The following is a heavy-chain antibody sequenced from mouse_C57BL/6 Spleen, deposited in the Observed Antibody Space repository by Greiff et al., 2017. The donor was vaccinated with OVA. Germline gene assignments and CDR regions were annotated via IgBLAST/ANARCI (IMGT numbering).Heavy chain of an antibody. CDR1: GYTFTSYW. J-gene: IGHJ3*01. V-gene: IGHV1-7*01. Sequence: QVHVKQSGAELAKPGASVKLSCKASGYTFTSYWMHWVKQRPGQGLEWIGYINPSSGYTKYNQKFKDKATLTADKSSSTAYMQLSSLTYEDSAVYYCARTESDSSGYGAYWGQGTLVTVSA. D-gene: IGHD3-2*02. CDR2: INPSSGYT. CDR3: ARTESDSSGYGAY.